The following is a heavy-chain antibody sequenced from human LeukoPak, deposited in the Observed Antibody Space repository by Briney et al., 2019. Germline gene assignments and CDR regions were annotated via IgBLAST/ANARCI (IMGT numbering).Heavy chain of an antibody. CDR1: GYTFNDHH. CDR2: IQHRTGDT. CDR3: ASHYGPGPV. V-gene: IGHV1-2*06. Sequence: ASVRVSCKPSGYTFNDHHIHWVRQAPGQGLEWMGRIQHRTGDTDCAQKFQGRATITRDTSITTGYLELTSLTSDGTAVYYCASHYGPGPVWGQGTLVTVS. J-gene: IGHJ4*02. D-gene: IGHD3-10*01.